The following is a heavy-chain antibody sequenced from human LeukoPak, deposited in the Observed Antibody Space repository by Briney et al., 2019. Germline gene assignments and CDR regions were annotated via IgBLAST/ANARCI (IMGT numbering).Heavy chain of an antibody. J-gene: IGHJ4*02. CDR2: ISGSGGST. CDR1: GFTFSSYA. CDR3: ATNTAMGYFDY. V-gene: IGHV3-23*01. D-gene: IGHD5-18*01. Sequence: PGGSLRLSCAASGFTFSSYAMSWVRQAPGKGLEWGSAISGSGGSTYYAGSVRGRFTISRDNSKNTLYLQMNSLRAEDTAVYYCATNTAMGYFDYWGQGTLVTVSS.